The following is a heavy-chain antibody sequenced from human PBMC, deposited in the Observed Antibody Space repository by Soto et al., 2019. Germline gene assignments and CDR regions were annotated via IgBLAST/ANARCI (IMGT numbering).Heavy chain of an antibody. CDR2: LYCTDDQ. D-gene: IGHD3-3*01. CDR1: VFSLSTSGVG. CDR3: AHRLNSPKYDFLLRGKPLTTDDWFDP. V-gene: IGHV2-5*01. J-gene: IGHJ5*02. Sequence: QITLKESGPTLVKPTQPLTLTCIFSVFSLSTSGVGVGWIRQPTVKALEWLALLYCTDDQRYSPSLTSRLTITKDNSKNQVILTMTNMDPVDTDTYYCAHRLNSPKYDFLLRGKPLTTDDWFDPWGQGTLVTFSS.